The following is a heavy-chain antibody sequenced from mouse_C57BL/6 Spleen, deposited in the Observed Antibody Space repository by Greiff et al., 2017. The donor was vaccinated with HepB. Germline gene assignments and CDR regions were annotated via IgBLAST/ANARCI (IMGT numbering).Heavy chain of an antibody. CDR2: IYPGSGNT. J-gene: IGHJ4*01. CDR3: ARGSYAMDY. CDR1: GYTFTDYY. V-gene: IGHV1-76*01. Sequence: VQGVESGAELVRPGASVKLSCKASGYTFTDYYINWVKQRPGQGLEWIARIYPGSGNTYYNEKFKGKATLTAEKSSSTAYMQLSSLTSEDSAVYYCARGSYAMDYWGQGTSVTVSS.